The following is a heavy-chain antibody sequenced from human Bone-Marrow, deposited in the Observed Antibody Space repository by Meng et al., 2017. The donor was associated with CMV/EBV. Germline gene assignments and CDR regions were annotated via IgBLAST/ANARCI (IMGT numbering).Heavy chain of an antibody. D-gene: IGHD4-17*01. CDR3: ARWKTGEGFDY. CDR2: IYLVDSDT. CDR1: GYSFTNYW. Sequence: GESLKISCKGSGYSFTNYWIGWVRQMPGKGLEWMGIIYLVDSDTRCSPSFQGQVTISADKSISTAYLQWSSLRASDTAMYYCARWKTGEGFDYWGQGTLVTVSS. J-gene: IGHJ4*02. V-gene: IGHV5-51*01.